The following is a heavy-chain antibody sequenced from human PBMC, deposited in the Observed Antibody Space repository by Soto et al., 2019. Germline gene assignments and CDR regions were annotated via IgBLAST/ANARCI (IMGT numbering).Heavy chain of an antibody. CDR1: GYTFTSYC. V-gene: IGHV1-18*01. CDR2: ISAYNGNT. Sequence: GASVKVSCKASGYTFTSYCISWVRHAPGQGLEWMGWISAYNGNTKYAQKLQGRVTMTTDTSTSTAYMELRSLRSDDTAVYYCARVGAYYDSSGYYHSTFDYWGQGTLVTVSS. CDR3: ARVGAYYDSSGYYHSTFDY. J-gene: IGHJ4*02. D-gene: IGHD3-22*01.